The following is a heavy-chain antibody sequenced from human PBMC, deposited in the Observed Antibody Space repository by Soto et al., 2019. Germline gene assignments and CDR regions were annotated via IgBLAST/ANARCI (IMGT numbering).Heavy chain of an antibody. V-gene: IGHV1-18*01. CDR3: ASDFVVVTAFASMCWFDP. CDR2: ISAYNGNT. J-gene: IGHJ5*02. CDR1: GYTFTSYG. Sequence: ASVNVSCKASGYTFTSYGISWVRQAPGQGLEWMGWISAYNGNTNYAQKLQGRVTMTTDTSTSTAYMELRSLRSDDTAVYYCASDFVVVTAFASMCWFDPWGQGTLVTVSS. D-gene: IGHD2-21*02.